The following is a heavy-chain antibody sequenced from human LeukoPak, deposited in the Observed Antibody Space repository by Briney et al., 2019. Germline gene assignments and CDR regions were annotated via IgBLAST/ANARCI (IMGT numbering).Heavy chain of an antibody. CDR2: SYYSGST. CDR1: GGSISSSSYY. Sequence: SETLSLTCTVSGGSISSSSYYWGWIRQPPGKGLEWIGSSYYSGSTYYNPSLKSRVTISVDTSKNQFSLKLSSVTAADTAVYYCAISRRGSSSWSSRSFYYCGMDVWGQGTTVTVSS. V-gene: IGHV4-39*01. CDR3: AISRRGSSSWSSRSFYYCGMDV. J-gene: IGHJ6*02. D-gene: IGHD6-13*01.